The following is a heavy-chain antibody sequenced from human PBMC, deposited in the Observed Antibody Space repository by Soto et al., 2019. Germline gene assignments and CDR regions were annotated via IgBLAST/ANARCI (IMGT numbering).Heavy chain of an antibody. Sequence: QVQLQESGPGLVKPSQTLSLTCTVSGGSISNADYYWSWVRQPPGKGLAWIGYIYYSGSSFFNPSLKSRVTMSKDTSKTQFSLRLTSVTAADTAVYYCARAIVVTVGGMDVLGRGTTVTVSS. CDR1: GGSISNADYY. CDR3: ARAIVVTVGGMDV. V-gene: IGHV4-30-4*01. CDR2: IYYSGSS. J-gene: IGHJ6*02. D-gene: IGHD5-12*01.